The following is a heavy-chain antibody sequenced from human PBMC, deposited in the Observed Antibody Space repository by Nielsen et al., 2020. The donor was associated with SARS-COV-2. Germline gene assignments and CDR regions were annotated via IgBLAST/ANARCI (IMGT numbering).Heavy chain of an antibody. Sequence: GGSLRLSCAASGFTFSSYAMHWVRQAPGKGLEWVAVISYDGSNKYYADSVKGRFTISRDNSKNTLYLQMNSLRAEDTAVYYCARGGIQLWLRNYYYYYGMDVWGQGTTVTVSS. V-gene: IGHV3-30-3*01. CDR3: ARGGIQLWLRNYYYYYGMDV. CDR2: ISYDGSNK. J-gene: IGHJ6*02. D-gene: IGHD5-18*01. CDR1: GFTFSSYA.